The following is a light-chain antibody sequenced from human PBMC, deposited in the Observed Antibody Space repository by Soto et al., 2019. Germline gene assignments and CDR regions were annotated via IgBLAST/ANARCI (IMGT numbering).Light chain of an antibody. CDR3: QNTRAFPRT. J-gene: IGKJ1*01. CDR2: GAS. CDR1: QDIGNF. Sequence: GARVTITCRASQDIGNFLAWYQQTPGKAPKLLIHGASSLYRGVASRFSGGGTGTDFTLTILSLQPEDFATSYGQNTRAFPRTVVQGTKVDSK. V-gene: IGKV1-12*01.